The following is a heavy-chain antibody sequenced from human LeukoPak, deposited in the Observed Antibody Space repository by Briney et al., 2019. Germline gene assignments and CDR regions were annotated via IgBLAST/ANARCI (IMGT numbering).Heavy chain of an antibody. CDR1: GFTFSTYS. Sequence: GGSLRLSCAASGFTFSTYSMNWVRQAPGKGLEWVAVISYDGSNKYYADSVKGRFTISRDNSKNTLYLQMNSLRAEDTAVYYCARDRVGATDYFDYWGQGTLVTVSS. CDR2: ISYDGSNK. D-gene: IGHD1-26*01. V-gene: IGHV3-30*03. J-gene: IGHJ4*02. CDR3: ARDRVGATDYFDY.